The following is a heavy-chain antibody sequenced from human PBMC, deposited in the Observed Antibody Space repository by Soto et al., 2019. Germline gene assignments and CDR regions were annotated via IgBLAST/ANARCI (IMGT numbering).Heavy chain of an antibody. CDR2: IIPIFGTA. D-gene: IGHD6-19*01. CDR1: GGTFSSYA. Sequence: SVKVSCKASGGTFSSYAISWVRQAPGQGLEWMGGIIPIFGTANYAQKFQGRVTITADESTSTAYVELSSPRSEDTAVYYCARDSSGWNYYYYYYGMDVWGQGTTVTVSS. J-gene: IGHJ6*02. CDR3: ARDSSGWNYYYYYYGMDV. V-gene: IGHV1-69*13.